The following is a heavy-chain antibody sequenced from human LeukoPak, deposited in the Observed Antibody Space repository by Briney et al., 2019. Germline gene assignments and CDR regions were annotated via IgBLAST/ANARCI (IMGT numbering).Heavy chain of an antibody. CDR2: MNPNSGNT. CDR1: GYTFTSYD. J-gene: IGHJ3*02. V-gene: IGHV1-8*03. Sequence: GASVKVSCKASGYTFTSYDINWVRQATGQGLEWMGWMNPNSGNTGYAQKLQGRVTITRNTSISTAYMELSSLRSEDTAVYYCARGNIVVEDFWSGLDAFDIWGQGTMVTVSS. D-gene: IGHD3-3*01. CDR3: ARGNIVVEDFWSGLDAFDI.